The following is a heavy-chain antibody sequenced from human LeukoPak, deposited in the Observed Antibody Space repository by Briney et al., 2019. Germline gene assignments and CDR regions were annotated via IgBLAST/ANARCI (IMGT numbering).Heavy chain of an antibody. Sequence: GGSLRLSCAASGFTFDDYAMHWVRQAPGKGLEWVSGISWYSGSIGYADSVKGRFTISRDNDKNSLYLQTNSRRAEDTALYYCAKDPGYYNWFDPWGQGTLATVSS. CDR1: GFTFDDYA. D-gene: IGHD6-13*01. V-gene: IGHV3-9*01. CDR3: AKDPGYYNWFDP. CDR2: ISWYSGSI. J-gene: IGHJ5*02.